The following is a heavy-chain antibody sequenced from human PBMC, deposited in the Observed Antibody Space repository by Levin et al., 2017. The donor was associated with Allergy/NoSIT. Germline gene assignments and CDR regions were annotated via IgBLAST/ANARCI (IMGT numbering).Heavy chain of an antibody. CDR3: ARDNIGLPDACDI. D-gene: IGHD3-10*01. CDR1: GFTFDDYA. V-gene: IGHV3-9*01. J-gene: IGHJ3*02. CDR2: ISWNSGSI. Sequence: PGGSLRLSCAASGFTFDDYAWHWVRQAPGKGLEWVSGISWNSGSIGYAASVKGRSTISRANAKNSLYLQMNRRRTEDTALYYCARDNIGLPDACDIWGQGTMVSVSS.